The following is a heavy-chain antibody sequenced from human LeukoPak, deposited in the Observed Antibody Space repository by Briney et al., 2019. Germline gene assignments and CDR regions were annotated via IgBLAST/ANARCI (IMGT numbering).Heavy chain of an antibody. V-gene: IGHV3-21*01. CDR3: ARDPYSGSYGDSYYYYMDV. CDR1: GFSFSSYN. CDR2: ITTSSTYT. J-gene: IGHJ6*03. Sequence: GGSPRLSCAASGFSFSSYNMNWVRQAPGKGLEWVSSITTSSTYTFYVDSVKGRFTISRDNAKNSLYLQMNSLRAEDTAVYYCARDPYSGSYGDSYYYYMDVWGKGTTVTISS. D-gene: IGHD1-26*01.